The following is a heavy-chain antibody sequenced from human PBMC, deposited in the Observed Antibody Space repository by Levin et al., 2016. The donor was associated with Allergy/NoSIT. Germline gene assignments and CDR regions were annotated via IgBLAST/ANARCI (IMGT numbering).Heavy chain of an antibody. D-gene: IGHD5-24*01. CDR2: ISYDGRKK. V-gene: IGHV3-30*09. Sequence: GGSLRLSCATSGFTFSNNAIYWVRQAPGKGLEWVAVISYDGRKKYFADSVKGRFAISRDDSKGTVFLQLNSLRPEDTAVYYCVTHIEALKWGQGTLVTVSS. CDR3: VTHIEALK. CDR1: GFTFSNNA. J-gene: IGHJ1*01.